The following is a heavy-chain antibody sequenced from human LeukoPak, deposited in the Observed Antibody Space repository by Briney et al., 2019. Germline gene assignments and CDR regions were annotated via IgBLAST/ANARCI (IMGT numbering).Heavy chain of an antibody. CDR2: IWHDGSNK. CDR1: GFTFSNYG. V-gene: IGHV3-33*01. Sequence: GGSLRLSCAASGFTFSNYGMHWVRQAPGKGLEWVAIIWHDGSNKYYADSVKGRFTISRDNSKNTLYLHMNSLRAEDTAVYYCARINCGGDCYSANYFDYWGQGTLVTVSS. CDR3: ARINCGGDCYSANYFDY. D-gene: IGHD2-21*01. J-gene: IGHJ4*02.